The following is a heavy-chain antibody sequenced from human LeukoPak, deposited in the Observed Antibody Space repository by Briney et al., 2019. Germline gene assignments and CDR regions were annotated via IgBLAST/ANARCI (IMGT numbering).Heavy chain of an antibody. Sequence: PSETLSLTCTVSGDSISSSSYFWGWIRQPPGKGLEWIGSIYYSGSTYYNPSLKSQVTISEHTSKNQVSLKLSSVTAADAAVYYCVRHTYGFDIWGQGTMVTVSS. CDR3: VRHTYGFDI. J-gene: IGHJ3*02. CDR1: GDSISSSSYF. CDR2: IYYSGST. V-gene: IGHV4-39*01.